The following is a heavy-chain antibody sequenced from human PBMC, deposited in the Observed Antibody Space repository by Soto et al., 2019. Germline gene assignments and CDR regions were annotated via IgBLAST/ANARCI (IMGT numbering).Heavy chain of an antibody. D-gene: IGHD4-17*01. Sequence: SETLSLTCTVSGGSISSSSYYWGWIRQPPGKGLEWIGSIYYSGSTNYNPSLKSRVTISVDTSKNQFSLKLSSVTAADTAVYYCARATPTVTTCSFDYWGQGTLVTVSS. V-gene: IGHV4-39*07. CDR2: IYYSGST. J-gene: IGHJ4*02. CDR3: ARATPTVTTCSFDY. CDR1: GGSISSSSYY.